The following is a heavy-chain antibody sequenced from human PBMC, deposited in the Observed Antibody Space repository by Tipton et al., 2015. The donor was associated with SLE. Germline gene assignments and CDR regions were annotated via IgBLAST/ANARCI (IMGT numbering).Heavy chain of an antibody. Sequence: GLVKPSETLSLTCAVYGGSFSGYYWSWIRQPPGKGLEWIGYIYYSGSTNYNPSLKSRVTISVDTSKNQFSLKLSSVTAADTAVYCCARDQSNDSYYYYYMDVWGKGTTVTVSS. CDR2: IYYSGST. CDR3: ARDQSNDSYYYYYMDV. D-gene: IGHD1-1*01. V-gene: IGHV4-59*01. CDR1: GGSFSGYY. J-gene: IGHJ6*03.